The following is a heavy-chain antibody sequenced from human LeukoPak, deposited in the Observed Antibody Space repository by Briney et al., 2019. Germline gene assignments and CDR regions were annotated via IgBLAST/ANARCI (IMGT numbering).Heavy chain of an antibody. CDR3: ARDRIAAAGLDY. Sequence: SGGSLGLSCVASGFTFINYNVNWVRQAPGKGLEWVSSISSSFSYIYYADSVKGRFTVSRDNAKNSQYLQMNSLTAEDTAVYYCARDRIAAAGLDYWGQGTLVTVSS. J-gene: IGHJ4*02. V-gene: IGHV3-21*01. CDR2: ISSSFSYI. CDR1: GFTFINYN. D-gene: IGHD6-13*01.